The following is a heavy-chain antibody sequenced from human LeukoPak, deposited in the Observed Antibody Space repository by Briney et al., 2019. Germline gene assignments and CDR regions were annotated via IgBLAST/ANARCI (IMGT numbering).Heavy chain of an antibody. CDR2: IYGDGSFT. CDR1: GFTFSNFW. V-gene: IGHV3-74*01. Sequence: PGGSLRPSWAASGFTFSNFWMHGFRQAPGKGLVWSALIYGDGSFTRYADSVKGRFTISRDNAKNTVYLQMNSLRVEDTAVYYCARLFSARGGFDYWGQGTLVTVSS. D-gene: IGHD2-15*01. J-gene: IGHJ4*02. CDR3: ARLFSARGGFDY.